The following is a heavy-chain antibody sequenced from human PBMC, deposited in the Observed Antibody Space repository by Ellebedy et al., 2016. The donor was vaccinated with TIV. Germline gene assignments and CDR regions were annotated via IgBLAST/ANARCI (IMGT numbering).Heavy chain of an antibody. Sequence: GESLKISCEVSTFNLDGYTMNWVRQAPGRGLEWVSSISIDSTAKYYADSVKGRFTISRDNAKNSLYLQMSSLTAEATAVYYCTRAIHMVPPMRPFDYWGQGTLVTVSS. CDR1: TFNLDGYT. D-gene: IGHD3-10*01. CDR3: TRAIHMVPPMRPFDY. V-gene: IGHV3-48*04. J-gene: IGHJ4*02. CDR2: ISIDSTAK.